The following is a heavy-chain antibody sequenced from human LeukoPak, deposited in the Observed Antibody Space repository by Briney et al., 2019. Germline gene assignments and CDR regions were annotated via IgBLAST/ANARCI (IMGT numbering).Heavy chain of an antibody. CDR1: RFTFSSYG. D-gene: IGHD2-15*01. CDR2: IRYDGSNK. V-gene: IGHV3-30*02. J-gene: IGHJ4*02. Sequence: PGGALRLSCAPSRFTFSSYGMHWVRQAPGKGLEGVAFIRYDGSNKYYADSLKGRFTISRDNSKNTLYLQMNSLRAEDTAVYYCAKDRGYCSGGSCYYFDYWGQGTLVTVSS. CDR3: AKDRGYCSGGSCYYFDY.